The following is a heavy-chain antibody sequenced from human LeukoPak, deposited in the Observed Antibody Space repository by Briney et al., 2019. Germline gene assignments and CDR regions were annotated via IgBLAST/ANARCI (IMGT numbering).Heavy chain of an antibody. CDR1: GGSISSGGYY. CDR2: IYYSGST. V-gene: IGHV4-31*03. J-gene: IGHJ6*02. D-gene: IGHD2-2*01. Sequence: SQTLSLTCTVSGGSISSGGYYWSGIRQHPGKGLEWIGYIYYSGSTYYNPSLKSRVTISVDTSKNQFSLKLSSVTAADTAVYYCERDPISHCSSTSCYAYYGMDVWGQGTTVTVSS. CDR3: ERDPISHCSSTSCYAYYGMDV.